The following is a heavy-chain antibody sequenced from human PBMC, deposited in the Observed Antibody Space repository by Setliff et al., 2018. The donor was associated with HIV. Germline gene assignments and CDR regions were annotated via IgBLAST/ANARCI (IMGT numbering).Heavy chain of an antibody. V-gene: IGHV4-59*01. D-gene: IGHD1-1*01. CDR3: ARFQAWQLGRRGGYYYYMDV. CDR2: IHYSGSS. Sequence: PSETLSLTCTVSGGSISGYYWSWVRQPPEKRLELIGFIHYSGSSDYNPSLKSRITISVDMSRNQFSLVLSSMTAADTAVYYCARFQAWQLGRRGGYYYYMDVWGKGTTVTVSS. CDR1: GGSISGYY. J-gene: IGHJ6*03.